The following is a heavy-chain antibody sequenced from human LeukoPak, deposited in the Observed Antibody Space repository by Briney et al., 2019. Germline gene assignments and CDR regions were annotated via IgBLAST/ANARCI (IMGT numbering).Heavy chain of an antibody. CDR1: GDSVSSNSAA. Sequence: SQTLSLTCAISGDSVSSNSAAWNWIRQSPSRGLEWLGRTYYRSKWYNDYAVSVKSRITINPDTSKNQFSLQLNSVTPEDTAVYYCARDIVAAAGPLYYGMDVWGQGTTVTVSS. D-gene: IGHD6-13*01. CDR3: ARDIVAAAGPLYYGMDV. J-gene: IGHJ6*02. V-gene: IGHV6-1*01. CDR2: TYYRSKWYN.